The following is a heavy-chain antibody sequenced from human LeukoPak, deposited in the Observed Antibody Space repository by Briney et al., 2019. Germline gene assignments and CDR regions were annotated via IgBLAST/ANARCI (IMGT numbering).Heavy chain of an antibody. CDR2: IYYSGST. CDR3: ARVWEQQLAPSSFDP. CDR1: GGSISSSSYY. V-gene: IGHV4-39*07. D-gene: IGHD6-13*01. Sequence: PSETLSLTCTVSGGSISSSSYYWGWIRQPPGKGLEWIGSIYYSGSTYYNPSLKSRVTISVDTSKNQFSLKLSSVTAADTAVYYCARVWEQQLAPSSFDPWGQGTLATVSS. J-gene: IGHJ5*02.